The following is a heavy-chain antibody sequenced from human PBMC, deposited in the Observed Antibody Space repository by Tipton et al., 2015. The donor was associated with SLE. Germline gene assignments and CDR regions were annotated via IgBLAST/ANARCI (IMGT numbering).Heavy chain of an antibody. D-gene: IGHD6-13*01. V-gene: IGHV3-11*05. CDR2: ISTSSSYT. CDR1: GFTLSDFY. Sequence: GSLRLSCAASGFTLSDFYMSWIRQAPGKGLEWVSYISTSSSYTNYADSVKGRFTISRENAKNSVYLQMNSLRAEDTAVYYCARDLIPRSLADYWGQGTLVTVSS. J-gene: IGHJ4*02. CDR3: ARDLIPRSLADY.